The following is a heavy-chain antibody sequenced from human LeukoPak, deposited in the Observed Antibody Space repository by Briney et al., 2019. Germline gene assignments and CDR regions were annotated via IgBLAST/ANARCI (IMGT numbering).Heavy chain of an antibody. Sequence: GGSLRLSCASSGFIFSDSAVSWVRHSPGEGLKWVSSISNTGGRTYYADSVKGRFSITRDNSRNTVNLQMNGLRADDTARYFCAKGGQDFDFWRFDLWGQGILVIVSS. CDR1: GFIFSDSA. CDR2: ISNTGGRT. D-gene: IGHD3-3*01. J-gene: IGHJ5*02. CDR3: AKGGQDFDFWRFDL. V-gene: IGHV3-23*01.